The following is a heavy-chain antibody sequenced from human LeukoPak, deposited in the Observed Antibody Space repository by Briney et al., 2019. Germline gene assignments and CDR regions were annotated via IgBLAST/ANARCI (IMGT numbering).Heavy chain of an antibody. CDR1: GGSISSYY. V-gene: IGHV4-34*01. J-gene: IGHJ4*02. CDR3: ARGPYYDILTGYLFDY. D-gene: IGHD3-9*01. Sequence: SETLSLTCTVSGGSISSYYWSWIRQPPGKGLEWIGEINHSGSTNYNPSLKSRVTISVDTSKNQFSLKLSSVTAADTAVYYCARGPYYDILTGYLFDYWGQGTLVTVSS. CDR2: INHSGST.